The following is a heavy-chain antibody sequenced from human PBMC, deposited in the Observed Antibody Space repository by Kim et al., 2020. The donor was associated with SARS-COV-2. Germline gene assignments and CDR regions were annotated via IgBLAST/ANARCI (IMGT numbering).Heavy chain of an antibody. Sequence: SVKVSCKASGGTFSSYAISWVRQAPGQGLEWMGGIIPIFGTANYAQKFQGRVTITADESTSTAYMELSSLRSEDTAVYYCARDPGSGYCSSTSCQKPEDYWGQGTLVTVSS. D-gene: IGHD2-2*03. J-gene: IGHJ4*02. CDR3: ARDPGSGYCSSTSCQKPEDY. CDR2: IIPIFGTA. V-gene: IGHV1-69*13. CDR1: GGTFSSYA.